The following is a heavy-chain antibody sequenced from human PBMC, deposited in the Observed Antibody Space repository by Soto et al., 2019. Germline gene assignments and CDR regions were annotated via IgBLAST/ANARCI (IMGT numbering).Heavy chain of an antibody. J-gene: IGHJ6*03. CDR1: GGSFSGYY. CDR3: ARGLLLWFGELSRRGGYFYYMDV. Sequence: QVQLQQWGAGLLKPSETLSLTCAVYGGSFSGYYWSWIRQPPGKGLEWIGEINDSGSSNYNPSLKSRVTISVDTPNNQFSLKLSSVTAADTALYYCARGLLLWFGELSRRGGYFYYMDVWGKGTMVTVSS. D-gene: IGHD3-10*01. CDR2: INDSGSS. V-gene: IGHV4-34*01.